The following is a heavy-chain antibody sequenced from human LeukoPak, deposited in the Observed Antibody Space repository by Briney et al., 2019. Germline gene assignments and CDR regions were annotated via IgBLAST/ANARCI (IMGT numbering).Heavy chain of an antibody. CDR2: VIHSGST. CDR1: GESFAGYY. V-gene: IGHV4-34*12. D-gene: IGHD6-19*01. J-gene: IGHJ4*02. CDR3: ARAREAVAIDY. Sequence: SETLSLTCAVYGESFAGYYWTWIRQPPGKGLEWSGEVIHSGSTNYNPSLKSRVTVSADTSKNQFSLKLSSVTAADTAVYYCARAREAVAIDYWGQGTLVTVSS.